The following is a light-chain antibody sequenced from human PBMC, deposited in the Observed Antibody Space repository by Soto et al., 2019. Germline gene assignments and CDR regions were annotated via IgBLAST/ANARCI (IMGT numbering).Light chain of an antibody. J-gene: IGKJ1*01. CDR1: QSVTSNY. CDR3: QQYAGSPPWT. CDR2: GAS. Sequence: EIVLTQSPDTLSLSPGERATLSCRASQSVTSNYLAWYQQKPGQAPRLLIYGASIRATGIPDRFSGSGSGTDFSLTISRLEPEDFAVYYCQQYAGSPPWTFGQGTKVDIK. V-gene: IGKV3-20*01.